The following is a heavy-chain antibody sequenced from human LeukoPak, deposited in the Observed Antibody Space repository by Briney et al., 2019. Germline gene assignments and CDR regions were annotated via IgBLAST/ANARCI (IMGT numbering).Heavy chain of an antibody. J-gene: IGHJ4*02. CDR3: AKDSKTYSGSYGVDY. CDR2: ISYDGSNK. CDR1: GFTFSSYG. V-gene: IGHV3-30*18. D-gene: IGHD1-26*01. Sequence: PGRSLRLSCAASGFTFSSYGMHWVRQAPGKGLEWVAVISYDGSNKYYADSVKGRFTISRDNSKNTLYLQMNSLRAEDTAVYYCAKDSKTYSGSYGVDYWGQGTLVTVFS.